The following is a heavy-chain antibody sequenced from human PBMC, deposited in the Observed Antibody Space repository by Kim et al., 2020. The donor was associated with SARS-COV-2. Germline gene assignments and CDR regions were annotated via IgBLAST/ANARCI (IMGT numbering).Heavy chain of an antibody. D-gene: IGHD3-10*01. CDR2: IDPSDSYT. CDR1: GYSFTSYW. V-gene: IGHV5-10-1*01. Sequence: GESLKISCKGSGYSFTSYWISWVRQMPGKGLEWMGRIDPSDSYTNYSPSFQGHVTISADKSISTAYLQWSSLKASDTAMYYCARHPVLWFGELLSPPDYWGQGTLVTVSS. J-gene: IGHJ4*02. CDR3: ARHPVLWFGELLSPPDY.